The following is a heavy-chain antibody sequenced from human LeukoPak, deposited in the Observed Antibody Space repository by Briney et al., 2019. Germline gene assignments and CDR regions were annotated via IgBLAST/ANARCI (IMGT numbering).Heavy chain of an antibody. CDR3: VKDFYRGVPFPGPTYAFEI. J-gene: IGHJ3*02. CDR1: GFTFSSYG. V-gene: IGHV3-30*02. D-gene: IGHD2-8*01. Sequence: PGGSLRLSCAASGFTFSSYGMHWVRQAPGRGLEWVAFIRYDGSNKYYADSVKGRFTISRDNSKNTLYLQMNSLRAEDTAVYYCVKDFYRGVPFPGPTYAFEIWGKGKMATV. CDR2: IRYDGSNK.